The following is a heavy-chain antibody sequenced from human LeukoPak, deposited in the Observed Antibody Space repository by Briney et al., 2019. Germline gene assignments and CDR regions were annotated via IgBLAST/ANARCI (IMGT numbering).Heavy chain of an antibody. V-gene: IGHV3-7*03. CDR1: GFTFTTYW. CDR2: INQDGTDK. CDR3: VTYSTGLYKGLEF. Sequence: RGSLRLSCAASGFTFTTYWMSWIRQAPGKGLEWVANINQDGTDKYYVDSVKGRFTFSRDNAQNSLYLQMSSLRVEDTAVYYCVTYSTGLYKGLEFWGQGTQVTVSS. D-gene: IGHD2-8*02. J-gene: IGHJ4*02.